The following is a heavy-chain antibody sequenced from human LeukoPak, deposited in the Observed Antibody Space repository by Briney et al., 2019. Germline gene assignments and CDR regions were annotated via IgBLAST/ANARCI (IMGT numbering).Heavy chain of an antibody. CDR2: IYYSGST. CDR1: GGSISSGGYY. CDR3: ARVKGAARYYYDSSGYDARRHFDY. Sequence: SETLSLTCTVSGGSISSGGYYWSWIRQHPGKGLEWIGYIYYSGSTYYNPSLKSRVTISVDTSKNQFSLKLSSVTAADTAVYYCARVKGAARYYYDSSGYDARRHFDYWGQGTLVTVSS. J-gene: IGHJ4*02. V-gene: IGHV4-31*03. D-gene: IGHD3-22*01.